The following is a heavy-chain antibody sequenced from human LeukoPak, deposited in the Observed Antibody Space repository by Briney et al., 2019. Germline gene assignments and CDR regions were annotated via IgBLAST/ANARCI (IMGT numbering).Heavy chain of an antibody. D-gene: IGHD3-10*01. Sequence: GASVKVSCKASGYTFTSYYMHWVRQAPGQGLEWMGIINPSGGSTSYAQKFQGRVTMTRDTSTSTVYMELSSLRSEDTAVYYCAREGYYYGSGSYYDGENWFDPWGQGTLVTVSS. V-gene: IGHV1-46*01. CDR2: INPSGGST. CDR3: AREGYYYGSGSYYDGENWFDP. CDR1: GYTFTSYY. J-gene: IGHJ5*02.